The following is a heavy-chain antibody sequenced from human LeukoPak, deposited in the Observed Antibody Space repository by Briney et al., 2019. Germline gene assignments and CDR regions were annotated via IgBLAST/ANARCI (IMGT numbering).Heavy chain of an antibody. J-gene: IGHJ4*02. CDR1: GGTFSSYA. CDR2: IIPMFGTA. D-gene: IGHD3-3*01. CDR3: ARDRYYDFWSGSHYFDY. V-gene: IGHV1-69*06. Sequence: SVKVSCKASGGTFSSYAISWVRQVPGQGLEWMGVIIPMFGTANYAQKFQGRVTITADKSTTTAYMELSSLRSVDTAMYYCARDRYYDFWSGSHYFDYWGQGTLVTVSS.